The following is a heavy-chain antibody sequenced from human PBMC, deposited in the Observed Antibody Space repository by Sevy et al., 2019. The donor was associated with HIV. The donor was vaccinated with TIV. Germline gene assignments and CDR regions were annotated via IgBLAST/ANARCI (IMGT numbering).Heavy chain of an antibody. CDR1: GFTFSSYA. CDR3: AKEKDYDNWFDP. Sequence: GGSLRLSCAASGFTFSSYAMSWVRQAPGKGLEWVSAMSGSGGSTDYADSVKGRFTISRDNSKNTLYLKMNSLRAEDTAVYSCAKEKDYDNWFDPWGQGTLVTVSS. D-gene: IGHD4-17*01. CDR2: MSGSGGST. J-gene: IGHJ5*02. V-gene: IGHV3-23*01.